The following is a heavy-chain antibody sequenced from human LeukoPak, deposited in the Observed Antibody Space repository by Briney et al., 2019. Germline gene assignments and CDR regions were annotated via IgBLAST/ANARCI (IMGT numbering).Heavy chain of an antibody. CDR1: GFTFDDYG. J-gene: IGHJ6*03. D-gene: IGHD3-3*01. V-gene: IGHV3-20*04. Sequence: GGSLRLSRAASGFTFDDYGMSWVRQAPGKGLEWVSGINWNGGSTGYADSVKGRFTISRDNAKNSLYLQMNSLRAEDTALYYCARATIFGVVGYYYYMDVWGKGTTVTVSS. CDR2: INWNGGST. CDR3: ARATIFGVVGYYYYMDV.